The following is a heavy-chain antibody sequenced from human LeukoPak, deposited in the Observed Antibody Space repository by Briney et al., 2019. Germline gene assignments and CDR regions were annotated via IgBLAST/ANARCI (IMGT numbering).Heavy chain of an antibody. V-gene: IGHV3-21*01. CDR2: ISSSSSYI. D-gene: IGHD6-19*01. J-gene: IGHJ4*02. CDR3: AREVDSSGWFDY. Sequence: GGSLRLSCAASGFTFSSYSMNWVCQAPGKGLEWVSSISSSSSYIYYADSVKGRFTISRDNAKNSLYLQMNSLRAEDTAVYYCAREVDSSGWFDYWGQGTLVTVSS. CDR1: GFTFSSYS.